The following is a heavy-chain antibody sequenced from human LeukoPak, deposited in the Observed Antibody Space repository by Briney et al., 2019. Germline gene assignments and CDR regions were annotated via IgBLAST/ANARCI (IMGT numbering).Heavy chain of an antibody. J-gene: IGHJ4*02. CDR1: EFTFSTYA. CDR2: ITGSGGGT. Sequence: GGSLRLSGAASEFTFSTYAMSWVRQAPGKGLEWVSTITGSGGGTYYADSVKGRFTISRDNSKNTMYLQMNSLRAEDTALYYCAKNHVSGWYQDYWGQGTLVTVSS. V-gene: IGHV3-23*01. D-gene: IGHD6-19*01. CDR3: AKNHVSGWYQDY.